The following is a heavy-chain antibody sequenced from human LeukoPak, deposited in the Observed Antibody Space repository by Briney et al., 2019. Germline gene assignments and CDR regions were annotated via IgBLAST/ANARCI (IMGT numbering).Heavy chain of an antibody. CDR1: GFTFSSCG. CDR2: IWYDGSNK. J-gene: IGHJ5*02. D-gene: IGHD4-17*01. Sequence: PGRSLRLSCAASGFTFSSCGMHWVRQAPGKGLEWVAVIWYDGSNKYYADSVKGRFTISRDNSKNTLYLQMNSLRAEDTAVYYCARDQYHGDYEYWFDPWGQGTLVTVSS. CDR3: ARDQYHGDYEYWFDP. V-gene: IGHV3-33*01.